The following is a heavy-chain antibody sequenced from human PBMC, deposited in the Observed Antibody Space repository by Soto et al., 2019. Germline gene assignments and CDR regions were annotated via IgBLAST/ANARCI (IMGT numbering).Heavy chain of an antibody. J-gene: IGHJ4*02. D-gene: IGHD6-6*01. Sequence: VQLQESGPGLVEPAGTLSLTCSASSGSIGSGIWWNWLRQPPGKGLEWMGEIYLTGNTNYNPSLKSRLTMSVDESKNQFSLSLSSVTAADTAVYYCAGAAHSSPFDFWGRGTLVTVSS. CDR1: SGSIGSGIW. CDR2: IYLTGNT. V-gene: IGHV4-4*02. CDR3: AGAAHSSPFDF.